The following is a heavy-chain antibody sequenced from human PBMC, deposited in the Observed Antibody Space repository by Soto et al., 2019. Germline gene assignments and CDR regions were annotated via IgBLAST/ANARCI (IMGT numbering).Heavy chain of an antibody. Sequence: QVQLVQSGAEVKKPGASVKVSCKASGYTFTSYDISWVRQATGQGLEWMGWMNPNNGNTDYAQKFQCRVTMTMNTSIGTAYMELSSLRSEDTAVYYCARSPRNYYALGSYSYFRHWGQGTLVTVSS. CDR3: ARSPRNYYALGSYSYFRH. CDR2: MNPNNGNT. V-gene: IGHV1-8*01. J-gene: IGHJ1*01. D-gene: IGHD3-10*01. CDR1: GYTFTSYD.